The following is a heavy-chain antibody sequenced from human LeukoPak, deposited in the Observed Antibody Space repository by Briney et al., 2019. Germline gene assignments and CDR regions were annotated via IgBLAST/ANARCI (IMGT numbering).Heavy chain of an antibody. CDR2: ISYDGSNK. CDR1: GFTFSSYA. V-gene: IGHV3-30-3*01. CDR3: ARDPSIAVVMPVGYFDY. J-gene: IGHJ4*02. Sequence: GGSLRLSCAASGFTFSSYAMHWVRQAPGKGLEWVAVISYDGSNKYYADSVKGRFTISRDNSKNTLYLQMNSLRAEDTAVYYCARDPSIAVVMPVGYFDYWGQGTLVTVSS. D-gene: IGHD3-22*01.